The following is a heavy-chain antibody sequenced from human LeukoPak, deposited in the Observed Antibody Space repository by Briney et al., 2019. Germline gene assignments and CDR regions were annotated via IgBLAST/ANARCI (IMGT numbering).Heavy chain of an antibody. J-gene: IGHJ4*02. CDR1: VYTFATYG. CDR3: AKVAGDRMDY. Sequence: GASVTVSFTSSVYTFATYGFCWVRQAPGHGLEWMGWISSNTGKTDYAQKFQGRVTLTTDTSTSTAYMELRSLRPDDTALYYCAKVAGDRMDYWGQGTLLTVSS. CDR2: ISSNTGKT. V-gene: IGHV1-18*01. D-gene: IGHD6-13*01.